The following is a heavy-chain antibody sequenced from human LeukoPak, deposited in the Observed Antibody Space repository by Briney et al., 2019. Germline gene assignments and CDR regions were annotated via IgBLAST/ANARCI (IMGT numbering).Heavy chain of an antibody. Sequence: SETLSLTCTVSGGSISSSSYYWGWIRQPPGKGLEWIGSIYTSGSTNYNPSLKSRVTISVDTSKNQFSLKLSSVTAADAAVYYCARAQFDILGLGIYFDYWGQGTLVTVSS. CDR3: ARAQFDILGLGIYFDY. D-gene: IGHD3-9*01. J-gene: IGHJ4*02. CDR1: GGSISSSSYY. CDR2: IYTSGST. V-gene: IGHV4-39*07.